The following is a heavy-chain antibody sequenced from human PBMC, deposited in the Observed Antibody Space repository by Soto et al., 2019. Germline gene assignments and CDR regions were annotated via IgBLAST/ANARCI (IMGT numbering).Heavy chain of an antibody. V-gene: IGHV3-7*03. CDR3: ATDTYCPATCYRGHGN. D-gene: IGHD2-8*02. Sequence: EVQLVESGGDLVQPVGSLRLSCAASGFTFSSYWMAWVRQSPGKGLEWVASMNQHGRDIQYVDSVRGRFTISRDNARNLLYLQMNNLRVEDTAIYYCATDTYCPATCYRGHGNWGQGTLVTVSS. J-gene: IGHJ4*02. CDR2: MNQHGRDI. CDR1: GFTFSSYW.